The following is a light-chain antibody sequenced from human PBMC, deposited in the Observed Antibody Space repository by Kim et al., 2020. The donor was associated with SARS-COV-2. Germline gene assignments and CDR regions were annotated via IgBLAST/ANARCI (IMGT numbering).Light chain of an antibody. J-gene: IGKJ2*01. Sequence: GDRVTITCRASQNINNWLAWYQQKPGKAPKLLIYGASTVESGVPSRFSGRGSGTEFTLTTNSLQPDDLATYFCQQFNFLSYTFGQGTKLE. CDR2: GAS. V-gene: IGKV1-5*03. CDR1: QNINNW. CDR3: QQFNFLSYT.